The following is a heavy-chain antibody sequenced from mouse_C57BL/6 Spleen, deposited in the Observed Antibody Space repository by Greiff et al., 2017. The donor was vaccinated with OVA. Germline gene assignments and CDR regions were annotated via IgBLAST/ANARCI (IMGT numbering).Heavy chain of an antibody. D-gene: IGHD1-1*02. J-gene: IGHJ4*01. CDR2: ISYDGSN. V-gene: IGHV3-6*01. CDR3: ASLMAYYAMDY. Sequence: EVQLQQSGPGLVKPSQSLSLTCSVTGYSITSGYYWNWIRQFPGNKLEWKGYISYDGSNNYNPSLKNRISITRDTSKNQFFLKLNSVTTEDTATYYCASLMAYYAMDYWGQGTSVTVSS. CDR1: GYSITSGYY.